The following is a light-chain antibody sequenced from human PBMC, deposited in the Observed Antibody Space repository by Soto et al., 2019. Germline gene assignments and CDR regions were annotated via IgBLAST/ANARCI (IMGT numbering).Light chain of an antibody. CDR3: QQTSRTPHT. V-gene: IGKV1-39*01. CDR1: QSIGNY. Sequence: DIQMTQSPSSPSASVGDRVTITCRASQSIGNYLNLYQQKPGKPPQLLIYTASTLQVGVPSRFSASGSGTDSSLTISSLQLEDFATDYCQQTSRTPHTFGRGNKL. CDR2: TAS. J-gene: IGKJ2*01.